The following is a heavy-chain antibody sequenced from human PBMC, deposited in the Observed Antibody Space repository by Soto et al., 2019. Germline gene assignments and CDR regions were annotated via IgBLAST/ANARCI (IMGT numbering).Heavy chain of an antibody. Sequence: EVQLVESGGGLVKPGGSLRLSCAASGFTFNEAWMNWVRQAPGKGLEWVGRIEREVDGGTTEYAAPVKGRFIISRDDSKNTLYLKMNSLKTEDTAVYYCAKGYSAYGWDNHWGQGTLVTVSS. CDR3: AKGYSAYGWDNH. V-gene: IGHV3-15*07. CDR1: GFTFNEAW. CDR2: IEREVDGGTT. J-gene: IGHJ4*02. D-gene: IGHD5-12*01.